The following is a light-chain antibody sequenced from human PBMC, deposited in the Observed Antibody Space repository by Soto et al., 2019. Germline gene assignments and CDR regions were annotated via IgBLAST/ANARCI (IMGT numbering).Light chain of an antibody. CDR2: EVS. J-gene: IGLJ2*01. Sequence: QSVLTQPASVSGSPGQSITISCTGTSSDVGGYNYVSWYQQQSGKAPKLMIYEVSNRPSGVSNRFSGSKSGETASLTISGLQAEDEADYYCSSYTSSSTRVVFGGGTKVTVL. CDR1: SSDVGGYNY. CDR3: SSYTSSSTRVV. V-gene: IGLV2-14*01.